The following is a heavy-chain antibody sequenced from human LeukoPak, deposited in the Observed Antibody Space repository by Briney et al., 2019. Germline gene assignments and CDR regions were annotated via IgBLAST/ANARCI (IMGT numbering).Heavy chain of an antibody. CDR3: TRGRTGDGDAFDI. Sequence: PGGSLRLSCAASGFTFSNYEMNWVRQAPGKGLEWISYIGNSGSPIFCADSVKGRFTISRDNAKNSLYLQMNSLRAEDTAVYYCTRGRTGDGDAFDISGQGKMVTVSS. J-gene: IGHJ3*02. CDR1: GFTFSNYE. V-gene: IGHV3-48*03. CDR2: IGNSGSPI. D-gene: IGHD1-14*01.